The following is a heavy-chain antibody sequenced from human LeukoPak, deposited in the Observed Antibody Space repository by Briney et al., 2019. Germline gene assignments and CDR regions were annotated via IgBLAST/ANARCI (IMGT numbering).Heavy chain of an antibody. CDR2: IRYDGSNK. J-gene: IGHJ3*02. CDR3: AKKLTTDDAFDI. CDR1: AFTFSSYG. D-gene: IGHD4-17*01. V-gene: IGHV3-30*02. Sequence: GGSLRLSCAASAFTFSSYGMHWVRQAPGKGLEWVAFIRYDGSNKYYADSVKGRFTISRDNSKNTLYLQMNSLRAEDTAVYYCAKKLTTDDAFDIWGQGTMVTVSS.